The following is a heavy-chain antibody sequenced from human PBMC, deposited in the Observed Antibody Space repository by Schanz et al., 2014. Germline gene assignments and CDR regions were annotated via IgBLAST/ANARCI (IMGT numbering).Heavy chain of an antibody. CDR2: ISGSGGST. Sequence: EMQLLESGGGLVQPGGSLRLSCAGSGFTFSNYAMTWVRQAPGKGLEWVSAISGSGGSTYYADSVKGRFTISRDNSKNTVYLQMNSLRVEDTAVYYCAKDAPYPFDLWGRGTLITVSS. J-gene: IGHJ2*01. CDR3: AKDAPYPFDL. CDR1: GFTFSNYA. V-gene: IGHV3-23*01.